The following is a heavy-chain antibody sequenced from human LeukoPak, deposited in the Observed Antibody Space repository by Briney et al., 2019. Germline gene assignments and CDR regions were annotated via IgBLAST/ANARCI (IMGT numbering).Heavy chain of an antibody. CDR1: GFTVSSNY. CDR2: ISGGTNNT. D-gene: IGHD6-19*01. J-gene: IGHJ4*02. Sequence: GGSLRLSCAASGFTVSSNYMSWVRQAPGKGLEWVSVISGGTNNTYYADSVRGRFTISRDNSKNTLYLHLNSLSAEDTAIYYCAKGRRSGWYGGVFDYWGQGNLVTVSS. V-gene: IGHV3-53*01. CDR3: AKGRRSGWYGGVFDY.